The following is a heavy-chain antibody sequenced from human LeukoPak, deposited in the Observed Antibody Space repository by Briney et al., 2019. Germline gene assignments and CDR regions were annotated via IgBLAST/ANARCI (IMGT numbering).Heavy chain of an antibody. CDR1: GFTFDDYA. V-gene: IGHV3-9*01. Sequence: GRSLRLSCAASGFTFDDYAMHWVRQAPGKGLEWVSGISWNSGSIGYADSVKGRFTISRDNAKNSLYLQMNSLRAEDTALYYCAKDRWGDSSPAFDYWGQGTLVTVSS. CDR3: AKDRWGDSSPAFDY. J-gene: IGHJ4*02. D-gene: IGHD3-22*01. CDR2: ISWNSGSI.